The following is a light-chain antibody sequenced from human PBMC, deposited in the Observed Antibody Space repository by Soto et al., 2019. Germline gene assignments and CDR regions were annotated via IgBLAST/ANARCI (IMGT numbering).Light chain of an antibody. V-gene: IGKV1-33*01. J-gene: IGKJ4*01. Sequence: DIQMTQSPSSLSASVGDIVTITCQASQDISNYLNWYQQKPGKAPKLLIYEASNLETGVPSRFSGSGSGTDFPFTISSLQPEDSATYYCQQYDNLLLTFGGGTKVEIK. CDR2: EAS. CDR1: QDISNY. CDR3: QQYDNLLLT.